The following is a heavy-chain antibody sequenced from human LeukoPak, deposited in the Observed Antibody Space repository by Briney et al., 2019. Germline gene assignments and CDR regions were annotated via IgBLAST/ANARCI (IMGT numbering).Heavy chain of an antibody. J-gene: IGHJ4*02. D-gene: IGHD6-19*01. CDR1: GFTFSSYA. V-gene: IGHV3-23*01. CDR3: AKAGSSGWYSYDY. Sequence: GGSLRPSCAASGFTFSSYAMSWVRQAPGKGLEWVSAISGSGGSTYYADSVKGRFTISRDNSKNTLYLQMNSLRAEDTAVYYCAKAGSSGWYSYDYWGQGTLVTVSS. CDR2: ISGSGGST.